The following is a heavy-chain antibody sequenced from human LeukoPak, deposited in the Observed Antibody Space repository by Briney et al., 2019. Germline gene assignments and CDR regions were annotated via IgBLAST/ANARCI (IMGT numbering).Heavy chain of an antibody. CDR3: ARESVTTLGFDY. Sequence: SETLSLTCTVSGGSISSSSYYWGWIRQPPGKGLEWIGSIYYSGSTYYNPSLKSRVTISVDTSKNQFSLKLSSVTAADTAVYYCARESVTTLGFDYWGQGTLVTVSS. CDR1: GGSISSSSYY. V-gene: IGHV4-39*07. J-gene: IGHJ4*02. D-gene: IGHD4-11*01. CDR2: IYYSGST.